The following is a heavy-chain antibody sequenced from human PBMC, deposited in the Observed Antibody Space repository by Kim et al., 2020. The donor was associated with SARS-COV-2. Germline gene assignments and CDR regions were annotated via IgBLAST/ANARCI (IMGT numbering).Heavy chain of an antibody. CDR2: IYTSGST. J-gene: IGHJ5*02. CDR1: GGSISSGSYY. CDR3: AREGMAYYDILTGSGNWFDP. Sequence: SETLSLTCTVSGGSISSGSYYWSWIRQPAGKGLEWIGRIYTSGSTNYNPSLKSRVTISVDTSKNQFSLKLSSVTAADTAVYYCAREGMAYYDILTGSGNWFDPWGQGTLVTVSS. V-gene: IGHV4-61*02. D-gene: IGHD3-9*01.